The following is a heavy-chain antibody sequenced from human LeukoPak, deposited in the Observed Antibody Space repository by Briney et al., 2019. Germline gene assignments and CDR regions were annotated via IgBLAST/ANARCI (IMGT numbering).Heavy chain of an antibody. D-gene: IGHD4-23*01. Sequence: GGSLRLSCAASGFTFSSYWMNWVRPAPGKGLVWVSRIASDGSSTTYADSVKGRFSISRDNAKNTLYLQMNSLRVEDTAVYYCARGRPHGNDYWGQGTLVTVSS. CDR2: IASDGSST. J-gene: IGHJ4*02. CDR3: ARGRPHGNDY. CDR1: GFTFSSYW. V-gene: IGHV3-74*01.